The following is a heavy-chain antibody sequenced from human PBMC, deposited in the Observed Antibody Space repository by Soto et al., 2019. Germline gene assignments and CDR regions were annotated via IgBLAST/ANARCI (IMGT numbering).Heavy chain of an antibody. D-gene: IGHD2-21*01. CDR1: GFTFSSYD. CDR2: IGTAGDT. Sequence: PGGSLRLSCAASGFTFSSYDMHWVRQATGKGLEWVSAIGTAGDTYYPGSVKGRFTISRENAKNSLYLQMNSLRAGDTAVYYCARAGGRIAYYYGMDVWGQGTTVTVSS. CDR3: ARAGGRIAYYYGMDV. V-gene: IGHV3-13*01. J-gene: IGHJ6*02.